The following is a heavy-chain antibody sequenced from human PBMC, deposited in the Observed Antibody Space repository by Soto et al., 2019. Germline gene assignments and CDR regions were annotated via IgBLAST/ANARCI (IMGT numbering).Heavy chain of an antibody. J-gene: IGHJ5*02. V-gene: IGHV1-18*01. Sequence: QVQLVQSGAEVKKPGASVKVSCKASGYTFINYGISWVRQAPGQGLEWMGWINTYNGNTNYAKKFQGRVTMNTDTSTSTAYMELRSLRSGDTAVYHCARAPVGPARFDPWGQGTLLTVS. CDR2: INTYNGNT. CDR3: ARAPVGPARFDP. D-gene: IGHD1-26*01. CDR1: GYTFINYG.